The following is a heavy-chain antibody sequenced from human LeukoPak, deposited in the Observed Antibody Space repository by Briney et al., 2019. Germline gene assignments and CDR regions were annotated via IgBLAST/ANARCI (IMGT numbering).Heavy chain of an antibody. CDR3: ARDRYSGYDSEIFDY. CDR1: GFTFSDYY. V-gene: IGHV3-11*01. D-gene: IGHD5-12*01. J-gene: IGHJ4*02. CDR2: ISSSGSTI. Sequence: GGSLRLSCAASGFTFSDYYMSWIRQAPGKGLEWVSYISSSGSTIYYADSVKGRFTISRDNAKNSLYLQMNSLRAEVTAVYYCARDRYSGYDSEIFDYWGQGTLVTVSS.